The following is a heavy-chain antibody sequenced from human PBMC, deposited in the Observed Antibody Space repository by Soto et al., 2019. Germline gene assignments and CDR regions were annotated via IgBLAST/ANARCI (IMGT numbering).Heavy chain of an antibody. CDR3: ARDGTNYDFWSGYYSTYNWFDP. CDR1: GFTFSSYL. Sequence: GGSLRLSCAASGFTFSSYLMSWVRQAPGKGLKWVANIKQDGSEKYYVDSVRGRFTISRDNAKNSLYLQMNSLRAEDTAVYYCARDGTNYDFWSGYYSTYNWFDPWGQGTLVTVSS. D-gene: IGHD3-3*01. J-gene: IGHJ5*02. CDR2: IKQDGSEK. V-gene: IGHV3-7*01.